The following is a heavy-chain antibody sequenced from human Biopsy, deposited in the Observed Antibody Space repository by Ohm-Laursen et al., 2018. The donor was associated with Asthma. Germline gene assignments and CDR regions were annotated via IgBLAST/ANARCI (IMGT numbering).Heavy chain of an antibody. D-gene: IGHD3-22*01. V-gene: IGHV4-39*01. CDR2: MYHSGSP. J-gene: IGHJ4*02. CDR1: GGSITSSSYY. CDR3: VRHQYSSSWSTFDY. Sequence: GTLSLTCIVSGGSITSSSYYWGWIRQPPGKGMEWIGSMYHSGSPYYHPSLKSRATISVDTSKNQLSLKMSSVTAADTAAYFCVRHQYSSSWSTFDYWGQGALVTVSS.